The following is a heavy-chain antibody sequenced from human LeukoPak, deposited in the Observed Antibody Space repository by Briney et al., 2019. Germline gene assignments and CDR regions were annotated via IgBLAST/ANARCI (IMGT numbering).Heavy chain of an antibody. CDR1: GGSISSGSYY. Sequence: PSQTLSLTCTVSGGSISSGSYYWSWIRQPAGKGLEWIGRIYTSGSTNYNPSLKSRVTISVDTSKNQFSLKLSSVTAADTAVYYCASQRVAVGRPSPYYYMDVWGKGTTVTVSS. CDR2: IYTSGST. V-gene: IGHV4-61*02. J-gene: IGHJ6*03. D-gene: IGHD2-2*01. CDR3: ASQRVAVGRPSPYYYMDV.